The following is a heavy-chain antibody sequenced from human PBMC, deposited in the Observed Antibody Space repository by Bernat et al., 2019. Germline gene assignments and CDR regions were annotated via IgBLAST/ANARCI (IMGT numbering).Heavy chain of an antibody. CDR1: GYTFSTYK. CDR2: ISPYNGNA. CDR3: ARGYRNFDY. Sequence: QVYLVQSGADVKKPGASVKVSCEASGYTFSTYKITWVRQAPGQGLEWMGWISPYNGNANYAQNFQDRVTMTTDTSTSTAYMELTSLRSDDTAIYYCARGYRNFDYWGQGTLVSVSS. V-gene: IGHV1-18*01. D-gene: IGHD4-11*01. J-gene: IGHJ4*02.